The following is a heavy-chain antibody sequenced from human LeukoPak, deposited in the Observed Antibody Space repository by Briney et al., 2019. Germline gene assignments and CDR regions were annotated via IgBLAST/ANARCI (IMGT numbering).Heavy chain of an antibody. Sequence: TGGSLRLSCAASGFTFSSYAMSWVRQAPGKGLEWVSAISGSGGSTYYADSVKGRFTISRDNSKNTLYLQMNSLRAEDTAVYYCAKDGITMVRGVTRRKGVHLDYWGQGTLVTVSS. CDR1: GFTFSSYA. D-gene: IGHD3-10*01. CDR3: AKDGITMVRGVTRRKGVHLDY. CDR2: ISGSGGST. J-gene: IGHJ4*02. V-gene: IGHV3-23*01.